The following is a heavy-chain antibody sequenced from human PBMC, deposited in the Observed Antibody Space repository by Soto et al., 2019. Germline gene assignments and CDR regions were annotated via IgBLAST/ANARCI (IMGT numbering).Heavy chain of an antibody. CDR3: AREGGSASSG. Sequence: SETLSLTCAVYGGSFSGYYWSWIRQPPGKGLEWIGEINHSGSTNYNPSLKSRVTISVDTSKNQFSLKLSSVTAADTAVYYCAREGGSASSGWGQGTLVTVSS. CDR1: GGSFSGYY. CDR2: INHSGST. V-gene: IGHV4-34*01. J-gene: IGHJ4*02. D-gene: IGHD3-10*01.